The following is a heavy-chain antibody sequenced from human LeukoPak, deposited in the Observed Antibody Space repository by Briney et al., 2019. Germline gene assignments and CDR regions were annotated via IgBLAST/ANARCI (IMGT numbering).Heavy chain of an antibody. CDR3: ARDRQMATFHFDY. D-gene: IGHD5-24*01. CDR1: GFTFSIYN. V-gene: IGHV3-21*01. Sequence: GGSLRLSCAVSGFTFSIYNMNWVRQAPGKGLEWVSSISSSGTYIHYAGSVKGRFTVSRDNAMNSLYLQMNSLRAEDTAVYYCARDRQMATFHFDYWGQGTLVTVSS. CDR2: ISSSGTYI. J-gene: IGHJ4*02.